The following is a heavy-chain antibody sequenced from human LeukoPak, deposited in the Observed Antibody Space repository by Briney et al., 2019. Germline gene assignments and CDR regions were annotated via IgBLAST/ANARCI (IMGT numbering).Heavy chain of an antibody. CDR3: ARGALDYGGNSGIDY. J-gene: IGHJ4*02. V-gene: IGHV4-31*03. D-gene: IGHD4-23*01. CDR2: IYYSGST. CDR1: GGSISGGGYY. Sequence: SQTLSLTCTVSGGSISGGGYYWSWIRQHPGKGLEWIGYIYYSGSTYYNPSLKSRVTISVDTSKNQFSLKLSSVTAADTAVYYCARGALDYGGNSGIDYWGQGTLVTVSS.